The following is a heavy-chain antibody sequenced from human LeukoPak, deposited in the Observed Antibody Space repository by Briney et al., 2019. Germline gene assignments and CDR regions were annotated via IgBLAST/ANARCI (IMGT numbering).Heavy chain of an antibody. CDR3: ARGNYDILTGYTYYYYYYMDV. Sequence: GASVKVSCKASGGTFSSYAISWVRQAPGQGLEWMGGIIPIFGTANYAQKLQGRVTMTTDTSTSTAYMELRSLRSDDTAVYYCARGNYDILTGYTYYYYYYMDVWGKGTTVTVSS. J-gene: IGHJ6*03. CDR1: GGTFSSYA. CDR2: IIPIFGTA. V-gene: IGHV1-69*05. D-gene: IGHD3-9*01.